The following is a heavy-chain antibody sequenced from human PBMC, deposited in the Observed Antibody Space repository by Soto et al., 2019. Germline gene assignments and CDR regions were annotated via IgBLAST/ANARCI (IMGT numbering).Heavy chain of an antibody. CDR3: AAGGGLPRYY. CDR1: GGSISSGGYS. Sequence: QLQLQESGSGLVKPSQTLSLTCAVSGGSISSGGYSWSWIRQPPGKGLEWIGYIYHSGSTYYNPSRQRRVPISVGRSRNQFSLKLSSVAAADTAVYCCAAGGGLPRYYWGQGTLVTVSS. J-gene: IGHJ4*02. D-gene: IGHD5-12*01. CDR2: IYHSGST. V-gene: IGHV4-30-2*02.